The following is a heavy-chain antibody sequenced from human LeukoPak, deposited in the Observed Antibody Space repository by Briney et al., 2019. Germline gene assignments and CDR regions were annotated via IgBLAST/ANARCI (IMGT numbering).Heavy chain of an antibody. V-gene: IGHV4-34*01. CDR1: GGSFSGYY. CDR2: INHSGST. CDR3: AVGFDY. Sequence: PSGTLSLTCAVYGGSFSGYYWSWIRQPPGKGLEWIGEINHSGSTNYNPSLKSRVTISVDTSKNQFSLKLSSVTAADTAVYYCAVGFDYWGQGTLVTVSS. D-gene: IGHD1-26*01. J-gene: IGHJ4*02.